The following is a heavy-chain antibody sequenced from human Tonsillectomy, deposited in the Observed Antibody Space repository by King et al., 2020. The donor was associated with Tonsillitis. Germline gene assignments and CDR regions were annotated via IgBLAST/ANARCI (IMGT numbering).Heavy chain of an antibody. CDR1: GLTFSNAW. CDR3: TTNLYFGDH. Sequence: DVQLVGSGGALVKPGGSLRLSCAASGLTFSNAWMSWVRQAPGKGLEWLGRIKSKADGGTTDYAAPVKGRFTISRDDSKNTLYLQMNSLQTEDTAVYYCTTNLYFGDHWGQGTLVTVSS. J-gene: IGHJ4*02. V-gene: IGHV3-15*02. D-gene: IGHD3-9*01. CDR2: IKSKADGGTT.